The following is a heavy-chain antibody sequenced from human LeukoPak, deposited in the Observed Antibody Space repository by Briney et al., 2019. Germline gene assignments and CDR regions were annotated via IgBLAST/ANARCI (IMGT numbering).Heavy chain of an antibody. V-gene: IGHV3-11*04. CDR2: ISSSGSTI. CDR1: GFTFSDYY. Sequence: GGSLRLSCAASGFTFSDYYMSWIRQAPGKGLEWVSYISSSGSTIYYADSVKGRFTISRDNAKNSLYLQMNSLRAEDTAVYYCARGRSSWDPTIAFDIWGQGTMVTVSS. CDR3: ARGRSSWDPTIAFDI. D-gene: IGHD6-13*01. J-gene: IGHJ3*02.